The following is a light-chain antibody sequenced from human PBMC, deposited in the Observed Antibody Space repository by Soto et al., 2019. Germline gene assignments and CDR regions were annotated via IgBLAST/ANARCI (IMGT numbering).Light chain of an antibody. CDR2: SNN. J-gene: IGLJ2*01. Sequence: QLVLTQPPSASGTPGQRVTISCSGSSSNIGSNTVNWYQQLPGTAPKLLIYSNNQRPSGVPDLFSGSKSGTSASLAISGLQSEDEADYYCAAWDDSLNGRVFGGGTKVTVL. CDR3: AAWDDSLNGRV. CDR1: SSNIGSNT. V-gene: IGLV1-44*01.